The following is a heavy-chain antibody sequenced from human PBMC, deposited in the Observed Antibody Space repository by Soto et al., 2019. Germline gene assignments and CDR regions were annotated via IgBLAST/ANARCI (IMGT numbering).Heavy chain of an antibody. CDR2: ISSSSSTI. CDR3: ARWSQEYNWNDEYYYYMDV. V-gene: IGHV3-48*01. CDR1: GFTFSSYS. D-gene: IGHD1-1*01. Sequence: GGSLRLSCAASGFTFSSYSMNWVRQAPGKGLEWVSYISSSSSTIYYADSVKGRFTISRDNAKNSLYLQMNSLRAEDTAVYYCARWSQEYNWNDEYYYYMDVWGKGTTVTVSS. J-gene: IGHJ6*03.